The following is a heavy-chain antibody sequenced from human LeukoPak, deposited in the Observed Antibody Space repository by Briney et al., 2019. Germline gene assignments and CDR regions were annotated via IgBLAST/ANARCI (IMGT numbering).Heavy chain of an antibody. J-gene: IGHJ4*01. Sequence: SGPTLVNPTQTFTLTCTFSGFSLNPSGMGVGWIRQPPVKALEWIALIYWNDHKRYNPSLKSRLTITKGTSENQVVLTMTNMDPVDTATYYCAHLRGGDNSALFDSWGQGTLVTVSS. CDR3: AHLRGGDNSALFDS. CDR2: IYWNDHK. CDR1: GFSLNPSGMG. D-gene: IGHD4-23*01. V-gene: IGHV2-5*01.